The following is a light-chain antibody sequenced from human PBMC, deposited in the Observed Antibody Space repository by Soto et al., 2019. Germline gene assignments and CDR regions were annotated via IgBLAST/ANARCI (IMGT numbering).Light chain of an antibody. Sequence: DIQRTPAPSFLAASGADRGSIRCGSSQGISSYSAWYQQKPGKAPKLLIYAASTLQIGVPARVSRRGWATDFALLLNCLHSEAFATPNYQQYYSYPRTFGQGTKVDIK. J-gene: IGKJ1*01. CDR1: QGISSY. V-gene: IGKV1-9*01. CDR2: AAS. CDR3: QQYYSYPRT.